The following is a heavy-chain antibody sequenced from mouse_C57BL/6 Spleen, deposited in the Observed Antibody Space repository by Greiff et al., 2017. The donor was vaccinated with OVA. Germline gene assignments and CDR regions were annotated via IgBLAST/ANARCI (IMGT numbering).Heavy chain of an antibody. D-gene: IGHD1-1*01. Sequence: EVQRVESGGGLVKPGGSLKLSCAASGFTFSSYAMSWVRQTPEKRLEWVATISDGGSYTYYPDNVKGRFTISRDNAKNNLYLQMSHLKSEDTAMYYWGRDWYYGSRGGFAYWGQGTLVTVSA. J-gene: IGHJ3*01. CDR3: GRDWYYGSRGGFAY. CDR2: ISDGGSYT. CDR1: GFTFSSYA. V-gene: IGHV5-4*01.